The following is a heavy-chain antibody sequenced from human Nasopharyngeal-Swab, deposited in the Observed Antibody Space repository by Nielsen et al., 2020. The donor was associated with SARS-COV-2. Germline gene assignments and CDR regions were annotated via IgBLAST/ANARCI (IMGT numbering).Heavy chain of an antibody. D-gene: IGHD3-22*01. CDR3: AKDIVRIPTWLSDY. CDR1: GFTFSSYG. CDR2: ISYDGSNK. Sequence: LSLTCAASGFTFSSYGMHWVRQAPGKGLEWVAVISYDGSNKYYADSVKGRFTISRDNSKNTLYLQMNSLRAEDTAVYYCAKDIVRIPTWLSDYWGQGTLVTVSS. J-gene: IGHJ4*02. V-gene: IGHV3-30*18.